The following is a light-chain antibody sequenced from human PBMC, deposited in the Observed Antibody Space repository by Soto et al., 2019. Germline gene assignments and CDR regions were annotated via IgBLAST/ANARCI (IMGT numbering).Light chain of an antibody. CDR2: HVS. CDR1: QSLTNNF. V-gene: IGKV3D-20*01. Sequence: EIVLTQSPATLSLSPGERVTLSCGASQSLTNNFLAWYQQRPCLAPKLLIFHVSARATGIPDRFSGSGSGTDFTLTISGMEPEYFAVYYCQRFDNSPTFGGGTQVEFE. J-gene: IGKJ4*01. CDR3: QRFDNSPT.